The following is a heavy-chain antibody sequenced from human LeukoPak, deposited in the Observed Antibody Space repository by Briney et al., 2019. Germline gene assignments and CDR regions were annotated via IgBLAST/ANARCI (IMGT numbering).Heavy chain of an antibody. CDR2: IYYSGST. D-gene: IGHD6-19*01. V-gene: IGHV4-59*08. CDR1: GGSISSYY. J-gene: IGHJ5*02. CDR3: ARRDKGADLSGWYDDWFDP. Sequence: PSETLSLTCTVSGGSISSYYWSWIRQPPGKGLEWIGYIYYSGSTNYSPSLKSRVTISVDTSKNQFSLKLSSVTAADTAVYYCARRDKGADLSGWYDDWFDPWGQGTLVTVSS.